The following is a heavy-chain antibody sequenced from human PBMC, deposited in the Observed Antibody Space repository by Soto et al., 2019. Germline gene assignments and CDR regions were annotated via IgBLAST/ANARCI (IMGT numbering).Heavy chain of an antibody. CDR2: ISAYNGNR. CDR3: ARDQVGATGDY. Sequence: ASVKLSCKASGYNFTSYGISWLRQAPGQGLEWMGWISAYNGNRKSAQQVQGRVTMTTDTSTNTAYIELRSLRSDDTAVSYCARDQVGATGDYWGQGTLVTVSS. D-gene: IGHD1-26*01. CDR1: GYNFTSYG. V-gene: IGHV1-18*01. J-gene: IGHJ4*02.